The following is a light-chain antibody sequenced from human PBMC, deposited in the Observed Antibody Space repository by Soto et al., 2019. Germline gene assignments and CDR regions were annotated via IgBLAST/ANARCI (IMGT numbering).Light chain of an antibody. CDR2: DAS. Sequence: IVLTQSPGTLSLSPGERATLSCRASQSLSSSYLAWYQQKPGQAPRLLIYDASSRATGIPDRFSGSGSGTDITLSMSRLEPEDYAVYYCQQYGSSPLTFGGGTKVEIK. J-gene: IGKJ4*01. CDR3: QQYGSSPLT. V-gene: IGKV3-20*01. CDR1: QSLSSSY.